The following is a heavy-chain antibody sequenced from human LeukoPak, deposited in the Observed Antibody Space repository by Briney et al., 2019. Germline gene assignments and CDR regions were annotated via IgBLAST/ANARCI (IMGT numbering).Heavy chain of an antibody. D-gene: IGHD5-12*01. CDR1: GYTFTGYS. CDR3: ARAMVASRAAFDY. Sequence: ASVKLSCKASGYTFTGYSMHWVRQAPGQGPEWVGWMNLNSGGTKFAQIFQGGVTMTSDTSISTAYMELSRLRSDDTAVYYCARAMVASRAAFDYWGQGTLVTVSS. CDR2: MNLNSGGT. V-gene: IGHV1-2*02. J-gene: IGHJ4*02.